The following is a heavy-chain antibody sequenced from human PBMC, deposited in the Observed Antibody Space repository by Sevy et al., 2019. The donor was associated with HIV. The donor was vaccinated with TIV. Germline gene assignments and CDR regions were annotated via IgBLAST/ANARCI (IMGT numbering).Heavy chain of an antibody. D-gene: IGHD6-13*01. Sequence: GGSLRLSCAASGFTFSNFGMHWVRQVPGKGLEWVTFIRYDGSDKYYAASVKGRFTISRDDSKNTLYLQMDSLRAEDTAIYYCAKDLAGPGRRYFDYWGQGTLVTVSS. V-gene: IGHV3-30*02. CDR1: GFTFSNFG. CDR2: IRYDGSDK. J-gene: IGHJ4*02. CDR3: AKDLAGPGRRYFDY.